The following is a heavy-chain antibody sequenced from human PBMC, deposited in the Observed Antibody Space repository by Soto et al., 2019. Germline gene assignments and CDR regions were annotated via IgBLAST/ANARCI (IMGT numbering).Heavy chain of an antibody. D-gene: IGHD2-2*01. J-gene: IGHJ5*02. V-gene: IGHV4-31*03. CDR1: GGSISSGGYY. CDR2: IYYSGTT. Sequence: SETLSLTCTVSGGSISSGGYYWSWIRQHPGKGLEWIGYIYYSGTTYYNPSLKSRVTISVDTAKNQFSLKLSSVSAADTALYYCARCSLVVVPAPGYDPWGRGTLVTVSS. CDR3: ARCSLVVVPAPGYDP.